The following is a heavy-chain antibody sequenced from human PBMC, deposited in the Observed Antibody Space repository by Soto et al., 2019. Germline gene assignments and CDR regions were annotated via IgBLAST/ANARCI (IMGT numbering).Heavy chain of an antibody. Sequence: QVQLQESGPGLVKPSETLSLTYTVSGGSISSYYWSWIRQPPGKGLEWIGYIYYSGSTNYNPSLKRRVTISVDTSKNQFSLKLSSVTAADTAVYYCARRYGGNLDYWGQGTLVTVSS. CDR2: IYYSGST. V-gene: IGHV4-59*08. CDR1: GGSISSYY. D-gene: IGHD1-26*01. J-gene: IGHJ4*02. CDR3: ARRYGGNLDY.